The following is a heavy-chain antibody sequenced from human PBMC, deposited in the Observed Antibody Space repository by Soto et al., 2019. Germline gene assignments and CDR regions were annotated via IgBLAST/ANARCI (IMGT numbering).Heavy chain of an antibody. J-gene: IGHJ4*02. Sequence: FLRLSCAASRLTFSIFSMNWVLQAPGKGLEWVSSISSSSSYIYYADSVKGRFTISRDNAKNSLYLQMNSLRAEDTAVYYCATISTGYYTLDYWGQGTLVTVSS. CDR1: RLTFSIFS. CDR2: ISSSSSYI. V-gene: IGHV3-21*01. CDR3: ATISTGYYTLDY. D-gene: IGHD3-9*01.